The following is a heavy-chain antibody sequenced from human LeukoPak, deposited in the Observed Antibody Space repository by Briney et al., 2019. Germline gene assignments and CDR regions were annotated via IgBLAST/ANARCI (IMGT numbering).Heavy chain of an antibody. V-gene: IGHV4-34*01. Sequence: PSETLSLTCAVSGRAFSDYYWSWIRRPPGKGLEWIGEISHSGSTNYNPSLKGRVTISIDTSKNQFSLELSSVTAADTAVYYCARGWRYGGHGPAGYWGQGTLVTVSS. CDR2: ISHSGST. D-gene: IGHD5-12*01. J-gene: IGHJ4*02. CDR3: ARGWRYGGHGPAGY. CDR1: GRAFSDYY.